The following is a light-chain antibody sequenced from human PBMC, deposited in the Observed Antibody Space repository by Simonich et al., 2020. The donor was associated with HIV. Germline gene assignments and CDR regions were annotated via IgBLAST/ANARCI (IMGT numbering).Light chain of an antibody. Sequence: QSVLTQPPSASGTPGQRVTISCSGSSSNIGSNYVYWYQQLPGTAPKLLIYTNNQRPSGGPDRFSGSKSATSASLAISGLRSEDEADYYCAVWDDSLSGPVFGGGTKLTVL. V-gene: IGLV1-47*01. J-gene: IGLJ3*02. CDR3: AVWDDSLSGPV. CDR2: TNN. CDR1: SSNIGSNY.